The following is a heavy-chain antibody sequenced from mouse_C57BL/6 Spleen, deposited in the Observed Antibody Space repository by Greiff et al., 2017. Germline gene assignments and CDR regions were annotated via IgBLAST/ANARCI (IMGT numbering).Heavy chain of an antibody. Sequence: QVQLQQSGAELARPGASVKLSCKASGYTFTSYGISWVKQRTGQGLEWIGEIYPRSGNTYYNEKFKGKATLTADKSSSTAYMELRSLTSEDSAVYFCANYYGSSHWYFDVWGTGTTGTVSS. V-gene: IGHV1-81*01. CDR3: ANYYGSSHWYFDV. CDR1: GYTFTSYG. J-gene: IGHJ1*03. D-gene: IGHD1-1*01. CDR2: IYPRSGNT.